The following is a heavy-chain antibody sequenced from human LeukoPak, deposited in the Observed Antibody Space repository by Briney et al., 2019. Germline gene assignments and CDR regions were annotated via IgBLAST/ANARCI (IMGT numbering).Heavy chain of an antibody. CDR3: ARVEPRIIMIVYAFDI. CDR2: ISAYNGNT. D-gene: IGHD3-22*01. CDR1: GYTFTSYG. V-gene: IGHV1-18*01. Sequence: GASVKVSCKASGYTFTSYGISWVRQAPGQGLEWMGWISAYNGNTNYAQKLQGRVTMTTDTSTSTAYMELRSLRSDDTAVYYCARVEPRIIMIVYAFDIWGQGTMVTVSS. J-gene: IGHJ3*02.